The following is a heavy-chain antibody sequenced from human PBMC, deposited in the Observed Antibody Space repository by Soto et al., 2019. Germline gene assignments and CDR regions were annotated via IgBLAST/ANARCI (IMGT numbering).Heavy chain of an antibody. V-gene: IGHV1-8*01. CDR2: MNPNSGNT. D-gene: IGHD1-1*01. Sequence: ASVKVSCKASGYTFTSYDINWVRQATGQGLEWMGWMNPNSGNTGYAQKFQGRVTMTRNTSISTAYMELSSLRSEDTAVYYCARGRVPYWNDYYYYGMDVWGQGTTVTVSS. CDR3: ARGRVPYWNDYYYYGMDV. CDR1: GYTFTSYD. J-gene: IGHJ6*02.